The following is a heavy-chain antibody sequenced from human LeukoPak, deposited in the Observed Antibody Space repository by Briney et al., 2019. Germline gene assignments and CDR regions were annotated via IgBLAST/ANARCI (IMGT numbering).Heavy chain of an antibody. V-gene: IGHV5-51*01. CDR1: GYSFTSYW. D-gene: IGHD6-19*01. J-gene: IGHJ4*02. CDR2: IYPGDSDT. CDR3: ARSWLVRGIFDY. Sequence: RGESLKISCKGSGYSFTSYWIGWVRQMPGKGLEWRGVIYPGDSDTRYSPSFQGQVTISADKSISTAYLQWSSLKASDTAMYYCARSWLVRGIFDYWGQGTLVTVSS.